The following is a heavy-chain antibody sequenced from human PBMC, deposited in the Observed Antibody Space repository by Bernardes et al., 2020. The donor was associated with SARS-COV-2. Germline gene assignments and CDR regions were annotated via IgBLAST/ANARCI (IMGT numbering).Heavy chain of an antibody. CDR1: GCSFSGYY. J-gene: IGHJ4*02. V-gene: IGHV4-34*01. CDR3: ARGRAFDFWSGYYTGTRRNFDY. Sequence: SETLSLTCAVYGCSFSGYYWSWIRQPPGKGLEWIGAINHHGSTNYNPSLKSRVTISVDTSKNQSSLKLSSVTAADTAVYYCARGRAFDFWSGYYTGTRRNFDYWGQGTLVTVSS. D-gene: IGHD3-3*01. CDR2: INHHGST.